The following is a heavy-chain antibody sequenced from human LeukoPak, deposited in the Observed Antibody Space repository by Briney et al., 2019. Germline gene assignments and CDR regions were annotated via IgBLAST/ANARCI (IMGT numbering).Heavy chain of an antibody. CDR1: GYRFTDYW. Sequence: GESLKISCKASGYRFTDYWIGWVRQMPGKGLEWMGIVFPGDSETRNNPSFQGQVTISVDKSTSTAYLQWSSLKASDTAMYYCARHEASGSASYFPFDYWGEGTLVTVSS. J-gene: IGHJ4*02. CDR3: ARHEASGSASYFPFDY. V-gene: IGHV5-51*01. D-gene: IGHD3-10*01. CDR2: VFPGDSET.